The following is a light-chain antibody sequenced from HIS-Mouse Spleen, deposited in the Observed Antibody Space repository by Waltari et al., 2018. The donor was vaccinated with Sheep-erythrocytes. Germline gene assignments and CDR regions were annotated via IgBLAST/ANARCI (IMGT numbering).Light chain of an antibody. Sequence: EIVLTQSPATLSLSPGERATLSCRASQSVSSYLAWYQQKPGQAPRLLIYDASNRATVIPARFSGSGSGTDFTLKISRVEAEDVGVYYCMQALQTPIFTFGPGTKVDIK. CDR3: MQALQTPIFT. V-gene: IGKV3-11*01. CDR2: DAS. CDR1: QSVSSY. J-gene: IGKJ3*01.